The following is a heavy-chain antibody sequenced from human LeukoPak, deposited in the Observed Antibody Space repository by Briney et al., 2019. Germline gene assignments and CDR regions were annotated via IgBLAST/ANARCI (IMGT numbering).Heavy chain of an antibody. V-gene: IGHV4-34*01. D-gene: IGHD3-3*01. Sequence: PSETLSLTCAVYGGSFSGCYWSWIRQPPGKGLEWIGETNHSGSTNYNPSLKSRVTISVDTSKNQFSLKLSSVTAADTAVYYCARAGTDYDFWSGYFQPDNWFDPWGQGTLVTVSS. CDR1: GGSFSGCY. CDR3: ARAGTDYDFWSGYFQPDNWFDP. CDR2: TNHSGST. J-gene: IGHJ5*02.